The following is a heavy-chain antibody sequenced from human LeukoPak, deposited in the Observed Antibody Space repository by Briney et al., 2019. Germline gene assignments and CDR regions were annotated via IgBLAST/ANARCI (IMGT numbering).Heavy chain of an antibody. Sequence: ASVKVSCKASGGTFSSYAISWVRQAPGQGLEWMGGIIPIFGTANYAQKFQGRVTITTDESTSTAYMELSSLRSENTAVYYCARAFTTSEYFDYWGQGTLVTVSS. J-gene: IGHJ4*02. V-gene: IGHV1-69*05. CDR2: IIPIFGTA. CDR3: ARAFTTSEYFDY. CDR1: GGTFSSYA. D-gene: IGHD2/OR15-2a*01.